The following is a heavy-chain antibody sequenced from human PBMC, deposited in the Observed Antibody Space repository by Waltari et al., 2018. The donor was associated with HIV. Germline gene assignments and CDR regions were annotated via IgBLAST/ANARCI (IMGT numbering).Heavy chain of an antibody. Sequence: QVQLQQWGAGLLKPSETQSLTCAVYGTSFTGHYWTWIRQPPGKGLEWVGEVNHGGTTNYNPSLKSRVTISVDTSNNHFSLKLNSVTAADTAVYFCASGLSSGKSVDYWGQGTLVTVSS. J-gene: IGHJ4*02. CDR3: ASGLSSGKSVDY. CDR1: GTSFTGHY. V-gene: IGHV4-34*02. CDR2: VNHGGTT. D-gene: IGHD3-10*01.